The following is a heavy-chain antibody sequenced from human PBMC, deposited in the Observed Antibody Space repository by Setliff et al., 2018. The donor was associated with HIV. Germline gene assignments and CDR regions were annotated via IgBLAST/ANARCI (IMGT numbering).Heavy chain of an antibody. CDR2: VYYTGST. J-gene: IGHJ3*01. Sequence: SETLSLTCTVSGGSISTATFYWNWIRQPPGKALERLGIVYYTGSTNYNPSLKSRVAMSVDTSRNHFSLRLTSVTAADTAIYFCTRRINFGSGYYKDHAFDLWGQGTMVTVSS. D-gene: IGHD3-3*01. V-gene: IGHV4-39*02. CDR3: TRRINFGSGYYKDHAFDL. CDR1: GGSISTATFY.